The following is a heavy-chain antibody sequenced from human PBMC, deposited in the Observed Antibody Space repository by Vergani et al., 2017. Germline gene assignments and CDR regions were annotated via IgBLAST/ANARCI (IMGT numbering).Heavy chain of an antibody. V-gene: IGHV3-30*18. Sequence: QVQLVESGGGVVQPGRSLRLSCAASGFTFSSYGMHWVRQAPGKGLEWVAVISYDGSNKYYADSVKGRFTISRDNSKKTLFLQMTSLRAEDTAVYYCAKHHAGGYNWNYAGFDYWGQGTLVTVSS. D-gene: IGHD1-7*01. CDR3: AKHHAGGYNWNYAGFDY. CDR1: GFTFSSYG. CDR2: ISYDGSNK. J-gene: IGHJ4*02.